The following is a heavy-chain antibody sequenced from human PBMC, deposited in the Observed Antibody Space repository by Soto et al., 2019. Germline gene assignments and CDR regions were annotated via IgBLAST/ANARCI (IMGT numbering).Heavy chain of an antibody. CDR3: ARSYSSGWTNWFDP. CDR2: IYYSGRN. V-gene: IGHV4-59*01. J-gene: IGHJ5*02. CDR1: GGSMSSYY. Sequence: SETLSLTCTVSGGSMSSYYWSWIRQPPGKGLEWIGFIYYSGRNNYNPSLKSRVTISVDTSKNQFSLKLSSVTAADTAVYYCARSYSSGWTNWFDPWGQGTLVTVSS. D-gene: IGHD6-19*01.